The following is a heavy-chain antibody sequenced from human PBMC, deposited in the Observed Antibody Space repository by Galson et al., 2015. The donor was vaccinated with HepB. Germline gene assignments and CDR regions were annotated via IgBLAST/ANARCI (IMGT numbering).Heavy chain of an antibody. CDR3: AREDIVATQPGENYYYYYGMDV. CDR1: GGTFSSYA. D-gene: IGHD5-12*01. V-gene: IGHV1-69*13. Sequence: SVKVSCKASGGTFSSYAISWVRQAPGQGLEWMGGIIPIFGTANYAQKFQGRVTITADESTSTAYMELSSLRSEDTAVYYCAREDIVATQPGENYYYYYGMDVWGQGTTVTVSS. J-gene: IGHJ6*02. CDR2: IIPIFGTA.